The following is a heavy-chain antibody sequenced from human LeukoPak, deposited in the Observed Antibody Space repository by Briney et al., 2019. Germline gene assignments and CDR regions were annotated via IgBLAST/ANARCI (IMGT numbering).Heavy chain of an antibody. CDR3: ARTQTDDYYGSGSYYNAYHFDY. Sequence: GGSLRLSCAASGFTFSDYYMSWIRQAPGKGLEWVSYISSSSSYTNYADSVKGRFTIPRDNAKNSLYLQMNSLRAEDTAVYYCARTQTDDYYGSGSYYNAYHFDYWGQGTLVTVSS. CDR2: ISSSSSYT. V-gene: IGHV3-11*06. D-gene: IGHD3-10*01. CDR1: GFTFSDYY. J-gene: IGHJ4*02.